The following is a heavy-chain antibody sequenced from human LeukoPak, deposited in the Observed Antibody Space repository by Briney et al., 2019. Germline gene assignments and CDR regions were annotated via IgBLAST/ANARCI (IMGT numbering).Heavy chain of an antibody. CDR1: GGSISSSSYY. V-gene: IGHV4-39*01. Sequence: PSETLSLTCTVSGGSISSSSYYWGWIRQPPGKGLEWIGSIYYSGSTYYNPSLKSRVTISVDTSKNQFSLHLRSVTAADTALYYCARVQTTVLAPAAWGLGTQVTVSS. CDR2: IYYSGST. CDR3: ARVQTTVLAPAA. J-gene: IGHJ5*02. D-gene: IGHD4-17*01.